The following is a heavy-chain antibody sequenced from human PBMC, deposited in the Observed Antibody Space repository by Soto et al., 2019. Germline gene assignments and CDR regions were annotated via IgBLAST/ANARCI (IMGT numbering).Heavy chain of an antibody. V-gene: IGHV5-51*01. D-gene: IGHD2-21*02. Sequence: GESLKISCKGSGYRFTNYWIGWVRQMPGKGLEWMGIIYPGDSDTRYNPSFQGQVTISADKSINTAYLQWSSLKASDTAVYYCARSIVVVTALDYWGQGTLVTVSS. J-gene: IGHJ4*02. CDR2: IYPGDSDT. CDR1: GYRFTNYW. CDR3: ARSIVVVTALDY.